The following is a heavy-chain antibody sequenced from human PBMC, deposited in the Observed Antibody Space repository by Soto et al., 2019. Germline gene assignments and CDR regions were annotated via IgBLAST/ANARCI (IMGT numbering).Heavy chain of an antibody. V-gene: IGHV4-4*02. J-gene: IGHJ3*02. D-gene: IGHD3-16*01. Sequence: QVQLQESGPGLVKPSGTLSLTCEVSGGSISSNYWWSWVRQPPGKGLEWIGEMYHSGSTNYNPSLKCRVTISVDKSNNQFFLDLTSVSAADTAGYYCASLHMITFGGHVYRPFDIWGEGTMVTVSS. CDR1: GGSISSNYW. CDR2: MYHSGST. CDR3: ASLHMITFGGHVYRPFDI.